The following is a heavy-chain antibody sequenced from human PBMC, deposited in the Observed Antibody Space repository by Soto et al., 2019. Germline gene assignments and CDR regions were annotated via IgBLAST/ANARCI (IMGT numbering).Heavy chain of an antibody. CDR1: GFTFSSYS. CDR2: ISSSSSTI. D-gene: IGHD6-13*01. Sequence: EVQLVESGGGLVQPGGSLRLSCAASGFTFSSYSMNWVRQAPGKGLEWVSYISSSSSTIYYADSVKGRFTISRDNAKNSLYLQMNCLRDEDTAVYYCAREFHSTSWYYYGMDVWGQGTTVTVSS. J-gene: IGHJ6*02. V-gene: IGHV3-48*02. CDR3: AREFHSTSWYYYGMDV.